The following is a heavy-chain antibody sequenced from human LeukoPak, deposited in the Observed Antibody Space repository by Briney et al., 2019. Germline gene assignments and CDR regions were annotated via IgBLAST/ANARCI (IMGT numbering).Heavy chain of an antibody. CDR3: ARGPQASRLRTNWFDP. D-gene: IGHD3-16*01. CDR2: IYTSGST. V-gene: IGHV4-4*07. CDR1: GGSISSYY. J-gene: IGHJ5*02. Sequence: SETLSLTCTVSGGSISSYYWSWIRQPAGKGLEWIGRIYTSGSTNYNPSLKSRVTMSVDTSKNQFSLKLSSVTAADTAVYYCARGPQASRLRTNWFDPWGQGTLVTVSS.